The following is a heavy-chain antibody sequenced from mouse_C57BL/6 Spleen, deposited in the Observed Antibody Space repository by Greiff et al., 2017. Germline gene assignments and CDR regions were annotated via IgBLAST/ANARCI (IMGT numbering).Heavy chain of an antibody. CDR3: ARHNYGSSHWYFDV. Sequence: VQLQQPGAELVMPGASVKLSCKASGYTFTSYWMHWVKQRPGQGLEWIGEIEPSDSYTNYNQKFKGKSTLTVDKSSSTAYMQLSSLTSEDSAVYNCARHNYGSSHWYFDVWGTGTTVTVSS. CDR1: GYTFTSYW. D-gene: IGHD1-1*01. V-gene: IGHV1-69*01. CDR2: IEPSDSYT. J-gene: IGHJ1*03.